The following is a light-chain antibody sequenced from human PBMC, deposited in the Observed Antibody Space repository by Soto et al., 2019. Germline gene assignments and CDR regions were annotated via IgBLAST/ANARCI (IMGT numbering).Light chain of an antibody. V-gene: IGKV1-5*01. CDR3: QHYNTYSWT. CDR2: DAS. Sequence: DIQMTQSPSTLSASVGYRFTITCRASQSISSWLAWYQQKPGKAPKLLIYDASSLESGVPSRFSGSGSGTEFTLTISSLQPDDFATYYCQHYNTYSWTFGQGTTGDIK. CDR1: QSISSW. J-gene: IGKJ1*01.